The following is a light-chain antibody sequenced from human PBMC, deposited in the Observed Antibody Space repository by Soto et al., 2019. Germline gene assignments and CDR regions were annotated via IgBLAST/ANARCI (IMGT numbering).Light chain of an antibody. CDR1: SSNIGAYYD. Sequence: QSVLTQPPSVSGAPGQRVTISCTGTSSNIGAYYDVNWYQIVPGKAPKLLISRNNNRPSGVPDRFSGSKSDTSASLAITGLQSEDEAEYYCRSFDTALSSSIFGGGTKVTVL. J-gene: IGLJ2*01. CDR3: RSFDTALSSSI. CDR2: RNN. V-gene: IGLV1-40*01.